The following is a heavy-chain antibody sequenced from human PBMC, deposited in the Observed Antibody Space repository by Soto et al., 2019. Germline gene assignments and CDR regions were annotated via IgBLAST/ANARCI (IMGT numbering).Heavy chain of an antibody. CDR3: ARGYYYDSSPDAFDI. CDR1: GYTFTSYG. D-gene: IGHD3-22*01. Sequence: SVKVSCKASGYTFTSYGISWVRQAPGQGLEWMGWISAYNGNTNYAQKLQGRVTMTTDTSTSTAYMELRSLRSDDTAVYYCARGYYYDSSPDAFDIWGQGTMVTVSS. CDR2: ISAYNGNT. V-gene: IGHV1-18*04. J-gene: IGHJ3*02.